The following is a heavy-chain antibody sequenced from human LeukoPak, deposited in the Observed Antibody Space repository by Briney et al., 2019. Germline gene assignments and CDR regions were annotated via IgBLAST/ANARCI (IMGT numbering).Heavy chain of an antibody. J-gene: IGHJ3*01. CDR2: FSYSGST. Sequence: SETLSLTCTVSGDSITSSSHYWGWIRQPPGKGLEWIGSFSYSGSTYDNPSLKSRVTISVERSKNQFSLRLSSVTAADTAVYYCARHPGIAVAGDAFDFWGPGKVVTVSS. CDR3: ARHPGIAVAGDAFDF. CDR1: GDSITSSSHY. D-gene: IGHD6-19*01. V-gene: IGHV4-39*01.